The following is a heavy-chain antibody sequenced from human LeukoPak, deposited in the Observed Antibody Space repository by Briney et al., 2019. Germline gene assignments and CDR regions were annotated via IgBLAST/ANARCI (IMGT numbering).Heavy chain of an antibody. V-gene: IGHV3-30*18. CDR1: GFTFSSYG. J-gene: IGHJ4*02. CDR2: ISYDGSNK. Sequence: HPGGSLRLSCAASGFTFSSYGMHWVRQAPGKGLEWVAVISYDGSNKYYADSVKGRFTISRDNSKNTLYLEMNSLRAEDTAVYYCAKDKQWLVLDYWGQRTLVTVST. CDR3: AKDKQWLVLDY. D-gene: IGHD6-19*01.